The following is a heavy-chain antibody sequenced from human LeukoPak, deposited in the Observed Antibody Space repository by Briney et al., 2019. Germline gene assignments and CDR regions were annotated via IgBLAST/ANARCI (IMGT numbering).Heavy chain of an antibody. CDR1: GGSFSGYY. Sequence: SETLSLTCAVYGGSFSGYYWSWIRQPPGKGLEWIGEINHSGSTYYNPSLKSRVTISVDRSKNQSSLKLSSVTAADTAVYYCARVPEAGAFDYWGQGTLVTVSS. D-gene: IGHD6-13*01. J-gene: IGHJ4*02. V-gene: IGHV4-34*01. CDR2: INHSGST. CDR3: ARVPEAGAFDY.